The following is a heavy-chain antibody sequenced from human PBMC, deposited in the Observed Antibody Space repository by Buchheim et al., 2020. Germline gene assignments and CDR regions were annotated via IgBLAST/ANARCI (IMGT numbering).Heavy chain of an antibody. CDR3: ASGGSGSYVFDY. D-gene: IGHD3-10*01. CDR1: GFTFSSYA. Sequence: QVQLVESGGGVVQPGRSLRLSCAASGFTFSSYAMHWVRQAPGKGLEWVAVISYDGSNKYYADYVKGRFTISREHSKNTLYLQMNSLRAEDTAVYYCASGGSGSYVFDYWGQGTL. J-gene: IGHJ4*02. CDR2: ISYDGSNK. V-gene: IGHV3-30*04.